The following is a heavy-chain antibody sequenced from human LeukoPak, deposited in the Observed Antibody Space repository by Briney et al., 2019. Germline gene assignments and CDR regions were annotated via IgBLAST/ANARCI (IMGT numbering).Heavy chain of an antibody. V-gene: IGHV3-48*01. CDR3: ARDSPYYGGKSLSY. D-gene: IGHD4-23*01. J-gene: IGHJ4*02. CDR1: GFTFSSYS. Sequence: GGSLRLSCAASGFTFSSYSTKWVRQAPGKGLEWVSYISSSSSTIYYADSVKVRFTISRDNAKNSLYLQMNSLRAEDTAVYYCARDSPYYGGKSLSYWGQGTLVTVSS. CDR2: ISSSSSTI.